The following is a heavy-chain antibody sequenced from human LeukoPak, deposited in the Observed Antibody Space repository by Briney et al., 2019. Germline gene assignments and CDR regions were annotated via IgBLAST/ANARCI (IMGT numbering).Heavy chain of an antibody. J-gene: IGHJ4*02. Sequence: ASETLSLTCAVYGGSFSGYYWSWIRQPPGKGLEWIGEINHSGSTNYNPSLKSRVTISVDTSKNQFSLKLSPVSAADTAVYYCARDCGGDCYSDYFDYWGQGTLVTVSS. CDR3: ARDCGGDCYSDYFDY. D-gene: IGHD2-21*02. V-gene: IGHV4-34*01. CDR2: INHSGST. CDR1: GGSFSGYY.